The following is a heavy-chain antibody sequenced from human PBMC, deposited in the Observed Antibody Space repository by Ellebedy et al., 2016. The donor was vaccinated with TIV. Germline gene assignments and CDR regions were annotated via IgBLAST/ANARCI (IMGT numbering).Heavy chain of an antibody. CDR2: ISWRGHYI. V-gene: IGHV3-9*01. J-gene: IGHJ4*02. CDR3: TKDLLRGIWGGSGRDY. Sequence: SLRLSCAASGFTFDDYAMHWVRQAPGKGLEWVSGISWRGHYIGYADSVRGRFTISRGNAKNSLYLQMNSLRIEDTAVYYCTKDLLRGIWGGSGRDYWGQGTLVTVSS. CDR1: GFTFDDYA. D-gene: IGHD7-27*01.